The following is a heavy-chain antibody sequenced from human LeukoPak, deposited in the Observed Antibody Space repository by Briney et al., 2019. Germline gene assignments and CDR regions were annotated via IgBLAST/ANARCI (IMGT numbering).Heavy chain of an antibody. V-gene: IGHV4-61*02. D-gene: IGHD2-2*01. CDR3: ARDALGYCSSTSCSD. CDR2: ISSTGST. J-gene: IGHJ4*02. CDR1: GGSISSGGHY. Sequence: SETLSLTCTVSGGSISSGGHYWSWIRQPAGKGLEYLGRISSTGSTNYNPSLRSRVTISADTSKNHFSLKLTSVTAADTAVYYCARDALGYCSSTSCSDWGQGTLVTVSS.